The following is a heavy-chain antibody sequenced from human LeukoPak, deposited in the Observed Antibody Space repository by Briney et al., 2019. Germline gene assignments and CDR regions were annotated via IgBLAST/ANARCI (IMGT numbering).Heavy chain of an antibody. CDR3: ARITYYDFWSGSESGWFDP. D-gene: IGHD3-3*01. J-gene: IGHJ5*02. V-gene: IGHV1-69*13. CDR2: ITPIFGTA. CDR1: GGTFRSNA. Sequence: ASVKVSCKASGGTFRSNAISWVRQAPGQGLEWMGGITPIFGTANYAQKFQGRVTITAVESMSTAYMELSSLRSEDTAVYCCARITYYDFWSGSESGWFDPWGQGTLVTVSS.